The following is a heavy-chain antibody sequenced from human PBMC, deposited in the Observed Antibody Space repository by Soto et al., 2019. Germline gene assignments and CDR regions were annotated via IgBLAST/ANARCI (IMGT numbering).Heavy chain of an antibody. Sequence: QITLKESGPTLVRPTQTLTLTCTVSGFSHDTWGVGVGWIRQPPGKAPEWLALIYWDDDKRYSPSLKNRLTITKDTSKNQVVLTVTNMDPVDTVTYYCARALGSWGAYYFDHWGQGTLVTVSS. CDR3: ARALGSWGAYYFDH. D-gene: IGHD3-16*01. CDR1: GFSHDTWGVG. J-gene: IGHJ4*02. V-gene: IGHV2-5*02. CDR2: IYWDDDK.